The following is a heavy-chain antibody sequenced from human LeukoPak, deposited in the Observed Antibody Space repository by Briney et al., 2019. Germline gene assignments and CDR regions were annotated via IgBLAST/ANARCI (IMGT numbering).Heavy chain of an antibody. D-gene: IGHD5-12*01. J-gene: IGHJ5*02. V-gene: IGHV4-38-2*02. CDR3: ARDLEIVATRWFDP. Sequence: SETLSLTCTVSGYSISSGYYWGWIRQPPGQGLEWIGSIYHSGSTYYNPSLKSRVTISVDTSKNQCSLKLSSVTAADTAVYYCARDLEIVATRWFDPWGQGTLVTVSS. CDR1: GYSISSGYY. CDR2: IYHSGST.